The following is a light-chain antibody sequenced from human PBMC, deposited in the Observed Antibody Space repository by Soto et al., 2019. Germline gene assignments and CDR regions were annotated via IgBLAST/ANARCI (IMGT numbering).Light chain of an antibody. V-gene: IGLV3-21*02. J-gene: IGLJ2*01. CDR3: QLWDSSSDHPV. CDR2: DDS. Sequence: SSELPQPPSVSVAPGQTATIPCGGNHIGSKSVHWYQQKPGQAPVLVVYDDSDRPSGIPERFSGSNSGITATLTIRRVEAGDGADYYCQLWDSSSDHPVFGGGTKLTVL. CDR1: HIGSKS.